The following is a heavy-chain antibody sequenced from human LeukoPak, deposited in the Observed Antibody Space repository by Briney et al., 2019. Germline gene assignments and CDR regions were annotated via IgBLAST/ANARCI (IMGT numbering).Heavy chain of an antibody. J-gene: IGHJ2*01. CDR3: AKAYMDSFDL. V-gene: IGHV3-9*01. CDR2: ISWNSGSI. D-gene: IGHD2-2*03. CDR1: GFTFDDYA. Sequence: GGSLGLSCAASGFTFDDYAMHWVRQAPGKGLEWVSGISWNSGSIGYADSVKGRFTISRDNAKNSLYLQMNSLRAEDTALYYCAKAYMDSFDLWGRGTLVIVSS.